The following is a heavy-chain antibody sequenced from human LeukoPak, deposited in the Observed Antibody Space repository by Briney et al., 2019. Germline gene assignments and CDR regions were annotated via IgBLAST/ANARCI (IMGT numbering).Heavy chain of an antibody. CDR3: ARAGGTYYGIAFDI. V-gene: IGHV3-7*01. CDR1: GFTFSSYG. D-gene: IGHD1-26*01. CDR2: IKQDGSEK. Sequence: GGTLRLSCAASGFTFSSYGMSWVRQALGKGLEWVANIKQDGSEKYYVDSVKGRFTISRDNAKNSLYLQMNSLRAEDTAVYYCARAGGTYYGIAFDIWGQGTMVTVSS. J-gene: IGHJ3*02.